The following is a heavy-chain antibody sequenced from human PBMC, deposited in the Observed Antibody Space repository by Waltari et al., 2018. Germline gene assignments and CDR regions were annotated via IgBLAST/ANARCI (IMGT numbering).Heavy chain of an antibody. CDR2: IIPVSGTS. V-gene: IGHV1-69*08. CDR3: ARIYDFWSGYYTGQGAFDI. J-gene: IGHJ3*02. Sequence: QVQLVQSGAEVKKPGSSVKVSCKGSGGTFSSYAIGWVRQAPGQGLEWMGRIIPVSGTSNYAQKFQGRVTITADISTNTVYMELSSLRSEDTAMYYCARIYDFWSGYYTGQGAFDIWGQGTMVTVSS. CDR1: GGTFSSYA. D-gene: IGHD3-3*01.